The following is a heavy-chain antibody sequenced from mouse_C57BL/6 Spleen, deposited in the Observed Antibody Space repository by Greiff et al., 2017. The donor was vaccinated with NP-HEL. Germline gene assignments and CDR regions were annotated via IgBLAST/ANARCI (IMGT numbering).Heavy chain of an antibody. J-gene: IGHJ2*01. CDR3: ARMARTIN. CDR1: GFTFSSYG. CDR2: INSNGGST. V-gene: IGHV5-6-3*01. Sequence: EVKLLESGGGLVQPGGSLKLSCAASGFTFSSYGMSWVRQTPDKRLELVATINSNGGSTYYPDSVKGRFTISRDKVKNTLYLEMSSLKSEDTAMYYCARMARTINWGQGTTLTDSS.